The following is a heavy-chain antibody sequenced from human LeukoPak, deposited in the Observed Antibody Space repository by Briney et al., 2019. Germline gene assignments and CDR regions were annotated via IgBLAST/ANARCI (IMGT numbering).Heavy chain of an antibody. J-gene: IGHJ6*03. D-gene: IGHD5-12*01. V-gene: IGHV3-20*03. CDR2: INWNGGST. CDR3: ARDRVATIHESLYYYYYMDV. Sequence: WIRQPPGKGLEWVSGINWNGGSTGYADSVKGRFTISRDNAKNSLYLQMNSLRAEDTALYYCARDRVATIHESLYYYYYMDVWGKGTTVTVSS.